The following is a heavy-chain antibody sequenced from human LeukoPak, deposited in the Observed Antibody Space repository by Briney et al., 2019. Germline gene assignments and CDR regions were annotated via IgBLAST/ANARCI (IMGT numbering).Heavy chain of an antibody. CDR2: IYYSGST. D-gene: IGHD4-17*01. Sequence: SETLSLTCTVSGGSISTFYWSWLRQPPGKGLEWIGYIYYSGSTNYNPSLKSRVTISVDTSKNQFSLRLSSVTAADTAVYYCAREDPQTTVPEGLDVWGQGTRSPSP. V-gene: IGHV4-59*01. CDR1: GGSISTFY. CDR3: AREDPQTTVPEGLDV. J-gene: IGHJ6*02.